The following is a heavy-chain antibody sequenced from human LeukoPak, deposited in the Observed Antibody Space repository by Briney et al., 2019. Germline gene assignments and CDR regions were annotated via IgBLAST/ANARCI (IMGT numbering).Heavy chain of an antibody. Sequence: AAGTVCFKGAGYTFTIYGISWVRQGPGQGQEWMGWISAYNGNTNYAQKLQGRVTMTTDTSTSTAYMDLRSLRSDDTAVYYCARERTGTTIPNWFEPWGQGTLVTVSS. CDR2: ISAYNGNT. V-gene: IGHV1-18*04. CDR1: GYTFTIYG. J-gene: IGHJ5*02. D-gene: IGHD1-1*01. CDR3: ARERTGTTIPNWFEP.